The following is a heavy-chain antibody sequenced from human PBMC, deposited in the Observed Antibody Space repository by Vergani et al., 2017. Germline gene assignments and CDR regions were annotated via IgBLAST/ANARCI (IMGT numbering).Heavy chain of an antibody. V-gene: IGHV1-2*02. CDR2: INPNSGGT. Sequence: QVQLVQSGAEVKKPGASVKVSCKASGYTFTGYYMHWVRQAPGQGLEWMGWINPNSGGTNYAQKFQGRVTMTRDTSISTAYMELSRLRSDDTAVYYCASTGGYCSSTSCYDGYYYYYGMDVWGQGTTVTVSS. J-gene: IGHJ6*02. CDR3: ASTGGYCSSTSCYDGYYYYYGMDV. D-gene: IGHD2-2*01. CDR1: GYTFTGYY.